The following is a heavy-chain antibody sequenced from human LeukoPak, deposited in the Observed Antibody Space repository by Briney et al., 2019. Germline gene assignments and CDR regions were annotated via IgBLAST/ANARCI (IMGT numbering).Heavy chain of an antibody. V-gene: IGHV1-69*13. Sequence: APVKVSCKASGGTFSSYAISWVRQAPGQGLEWMGGIIPIFGTANYAQKFQGRVTITADESTSTAYMELSSLRSEDTAVYYCAREEGNWGDAFDIWGQGTMVTVSS. CDR1: GGTFSSYA. D-gene: IGHD7-27*01. CDR2: IIPIFGTA. CDR3: AREEGNWGDAFDI. J-gene: IGHJ3*02.